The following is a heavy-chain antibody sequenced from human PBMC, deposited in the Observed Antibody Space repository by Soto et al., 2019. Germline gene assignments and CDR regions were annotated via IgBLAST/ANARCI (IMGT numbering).Heavy chain of an antibody. V-gene: IGHV1-69*01. D-gene: IGHD3-16*01. CDR2: IIPIFGTA. Sequence: LVNVYWKAAGGSLSSYASGWRLQAPGQGLEWMGGIIPIFGTANYAQKFQGRVTITADESTSTAYMELSSLRSEDTAVYYCARLNYGYEGPAWGHGTLVTVSS. J-gene: IGHJ5*01. CDR1: GGSLSSYA. CDR3: ARLNYGYEGPA.